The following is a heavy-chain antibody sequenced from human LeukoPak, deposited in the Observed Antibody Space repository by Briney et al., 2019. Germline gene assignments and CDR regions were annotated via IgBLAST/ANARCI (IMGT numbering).Heavy chain of an antibody. CDR1: GFTFSDSA. D-gene: IGHD3-9*01. CDR2: IGGSGGST. V-gene: IGHV3-23*01. J-gene: IGHJ4*02. Sequence: GGSLRLSRAASGFTFSDSAMSWVRQAPGKGLELVSAIGGSGGSTYYADSVKGRFTIARDNSENTLYLQMNSLRAEDTAVYYCAKSRNTGYSLFDYWGQGTLVTVSS. CDR3: AKSRNTGYSLFDY.